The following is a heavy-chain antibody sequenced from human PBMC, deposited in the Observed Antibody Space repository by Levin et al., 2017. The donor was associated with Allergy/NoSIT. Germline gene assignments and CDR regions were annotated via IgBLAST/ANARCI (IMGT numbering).Heavy chain of an antibody. CDR2: ISDGGSNK. V-gene: IGHV3-30-3*01. J-gene: IGHJ4*02. CDR3: ARPMNVWLQSAIDN. Sequence: GSLRLSCAASGYSFSSYALHWVRKAPGKGLEWVAVISDGGSNKYYADSVKGRFTVSRDNFKNTLYLQMNSLRGEDTAVYYCARPMNVWLQSAIDNWGQGTLVTVSS. D-gene: IGHD5-24*01. CDR1: GYSFSSYA.